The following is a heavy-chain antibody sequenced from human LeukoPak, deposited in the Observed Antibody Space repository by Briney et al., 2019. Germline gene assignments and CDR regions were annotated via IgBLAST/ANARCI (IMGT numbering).Heavy chain of an antibody. J-gene: IGHJ4*02. CDR3: ARGLSSGWQGH. D-gene: IGHD6-19*01. V-gene: IGHV3-11*04. Sequence: GGSLRLSCAASGFTFADFYMNWIRQAPGKGLEWLSYISSSGTTINYADSVKGRFTISRDTAKNSLYLQMNSLRAEDTAVYYRARGLSSGWQGHWGQGTLVTVSS. CDR1: GFTFADFY. CDR2: ISSSGTTI.